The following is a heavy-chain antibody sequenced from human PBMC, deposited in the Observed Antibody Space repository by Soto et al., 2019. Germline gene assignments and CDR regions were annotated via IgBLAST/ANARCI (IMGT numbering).Heavy chain of an antibody. J-gene: IGHJ4*02. CDR2: IKTNSGGT. CDR1: GYTFTGYY. Sequence: ASVKFSCKASGYTFTGYYIHWVRQAPGQGLEWMGWIKTNSGGTNYAQKFQGRVTMTRDTSISTAYMELSRLTSDDTAVYYCARKQTNDCWGEGTLVTISS. V-gene: IGHV1-2*02. CDR3: ARKQTNDC.